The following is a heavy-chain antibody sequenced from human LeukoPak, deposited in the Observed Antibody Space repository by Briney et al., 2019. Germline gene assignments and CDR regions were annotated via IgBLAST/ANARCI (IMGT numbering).Heavy chain of an antibody. J-gene: IGHJ4*02. D-gene: IGHD1-26*01. V-gene: IGHV1-46*01. CDR3: ARGRGSYWGSLDY. Sequence: ASVKISCKASGYTFINNWMHWVRQAPGQGLEWVGLINPTGSRTLYAQKFQGRVTMTRDMSTSTVDMELSSLRSEDTAVYYCARGRGSYWGSLDYWGQGTLVTVSS. CDR1: GYTFINNW. CDR2: INPTGSRT.